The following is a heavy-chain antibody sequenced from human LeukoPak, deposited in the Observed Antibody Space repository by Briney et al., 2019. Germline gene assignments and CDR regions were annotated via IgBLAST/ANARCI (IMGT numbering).Heavy chain of an antibody. CDR2: IESDGTRT. V-gene: IGHV3-74*03. CDR1: GITLSDYW. CDR3: VRGGHKLDIETSRYYYGLDV. Sequence: GGSLRLSCAASGITLSDYWMYWVRQGPGKGLVHVSRIESDGTRTVYADSAKGRFTISRDNAKNTMYLQMNSLRAEDTAVYYCVRGGHKLDIETSRYYYGLDVWGQGTTVTVSS. J-gene: IGHJ6*02. D-gene: IGHD2-2*03.